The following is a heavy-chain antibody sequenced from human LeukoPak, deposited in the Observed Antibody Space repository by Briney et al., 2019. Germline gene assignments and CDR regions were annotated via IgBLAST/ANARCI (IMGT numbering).Heavy chain of an antibody. Sequence: GGSLRLSCVGSGFSLSDYWMHWVRHTPGKGLMWVSRITSDGSTTWYADSVKGRFTVSRDNAKNTLFLEMNSLRDEDTAVYYCAGDYIWGRLFWGQGTLVTVSS. V-gene: IGHV3-74*01. CDR2: ITSDGSTT. J-gene: IGHJ4*01. D-gene: IGHD3-16*01. CDR3: AGDYIWGRLF. CDR1: GFSLSDYW.